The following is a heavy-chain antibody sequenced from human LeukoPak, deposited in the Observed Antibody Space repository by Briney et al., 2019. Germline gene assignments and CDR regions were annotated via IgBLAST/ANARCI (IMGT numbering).Heavy chain of an antibody. CDR1: AYTFTFYY. CDR3: ARDRGADYCSGGSSSYYSYYMDV. V-gene: IGHV1-2*02. D-gene: IGHD2-15*01. CDR2: INPNSGGT. Sequence: AAVTVSFKASAYTFTFYYMHLVRQAPGQGLEWMGWINPNSGGTNYSQKFQGRVTITRDTSISTAYMELRRLRSDDTAVYYWARDRGADYCSGGSSSYYSYYMDVWGKGTTVT. J-gene: IGHJ6*03.